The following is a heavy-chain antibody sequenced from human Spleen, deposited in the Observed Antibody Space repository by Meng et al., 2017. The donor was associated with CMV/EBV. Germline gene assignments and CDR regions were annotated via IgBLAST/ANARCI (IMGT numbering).Heavy chain of an antibody. J-gene: IGHJ6*02. V-gene: IGHV3-30*02. Sequence: GGSLRLSCEASGFIFRSYGMHWVRQAPGKGLEWVAAIWFDGSNQYYVDSVKGRFTISRDNSKNTLFLQLNSLRAEDTAVYYCAKDRAVLRFLDGMDVWGQGTTVTVSS. D-gene: IGHD3-3*01. CDR3: AKDRAVLRFLDGMDV. CDR2: IWFDGSNQ. CDR1: GFIFRSYG.